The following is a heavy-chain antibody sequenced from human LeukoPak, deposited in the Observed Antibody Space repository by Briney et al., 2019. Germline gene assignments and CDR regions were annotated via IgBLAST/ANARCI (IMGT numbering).Heavy chain of an antibody. Sequence: PSETLSLTCTVSGGSISSYYWSWIRQPPGKGLEWIGYVYYSGRTNYNPSLKSRVAISVDTSKNQFYLKLSSVTAADTAVYYCAKTKWELDAFDIWGQGTMVTVSS. D-gene: IGHD1-26*01. V-gene: IGHV4-59*01. CDR1: GGSISSYY. CDR2: VYYSGRT. J-gene: IGHJ3*02. CDR3: AKTKWELDAFDI.